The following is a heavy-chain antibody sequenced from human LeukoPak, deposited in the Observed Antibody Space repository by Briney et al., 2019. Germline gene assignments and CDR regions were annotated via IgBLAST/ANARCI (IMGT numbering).Heavy chain of an antibody. D-gene: IGHD3-16*02. CDR1: GGSISSSSYY. CDR3: ARAPVSAVIDTHFDY. V-gene: IGHV4-39*07. J-gene: IGHJ4*02. Sequence: PSETLSLTCTVSGGSISSSSYYWGWIRQPPGKGLEWIGSIYYSGSTFYNPSLEGRVTISVDTSKNQFSLKLTFVTAADTAVFYCARAPVSAVIDTHFDYWGQGALVTVSS. CDR2: IYYSGST.